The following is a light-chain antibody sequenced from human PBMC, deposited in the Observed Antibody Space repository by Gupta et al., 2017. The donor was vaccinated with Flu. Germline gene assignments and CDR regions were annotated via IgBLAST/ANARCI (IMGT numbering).Light chain of an antibody. Sequence: DIQMTQSPSSLSASVGDRVTITCRTSQSVSNFLNWYQQKPGKAPKLLIFAASTVQGGVPSRFSGSGSGTDFTLTIDGLQPADFATYYCHQGDGTPQTFGRGTTVDIK. V-gene: IGKV1-39*01. CDR2: AAS. CDR3: HQGDGTPQT. J-gene: IGKJ1*01. CDR1: QSVSNF.